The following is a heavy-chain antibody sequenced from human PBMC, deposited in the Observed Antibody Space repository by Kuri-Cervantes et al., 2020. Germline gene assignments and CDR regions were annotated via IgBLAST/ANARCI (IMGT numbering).Heavy chain of an antibody. CDR1: GYTFTSYG. CDR3: ARTTRIQLWLMDV. D-gene: IGHD5-18*01. V-gene: IGHV1-18*01. J-gene: IGHJ6*02. CDR2: ISAYNGNT. Sequence: ASVKVSCKASGYTFTSYGISWVRQAPGQGLEWMGWISAYNGNTNYAQKFQGRVTMTRDTSISTAYMELSSLRPEDTAVYYCARTTRIQLWLMDVWGQGTTVTVSS.